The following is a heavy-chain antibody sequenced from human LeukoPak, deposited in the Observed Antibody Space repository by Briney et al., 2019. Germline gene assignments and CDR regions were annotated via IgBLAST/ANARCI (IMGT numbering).Heavy chain of an antibody. CDR1: GFTFSSYG. Sequence: GGSLRLSCAASGFTFSSYGMNWVRQAPGKGLEWVSYVSSSGSTIYYADSVKGRFTISRDNAKNSLYLQMNSLRAEDTAVYYCAELGITMIGGVWGKGTTVTISS. D-gene: IGHD3-10*02. J-gene: IGHJ6*04. V-gene: IGHV3-48*04. CDR2: VSSSGSTI. CDR3: AELGITMIGGV.